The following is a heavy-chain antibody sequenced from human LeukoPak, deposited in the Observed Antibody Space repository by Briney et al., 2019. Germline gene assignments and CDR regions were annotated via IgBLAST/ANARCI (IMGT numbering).Heavy chain of an antibody. D-gene: IGHD3-3*01. CDR2: IIPILGTA. CDR3: TSCYDFWSGYPNNWFDP. V-gene: IGHV1-69*11. CDR1: GGTFSSDA. Sequence: ASLKVSCKASGGTFSSDAISWVRLAPGQGLEWMGWIIPILGTANYAQKFQGRVTITADESTSTAYMELSSLRSEDTAVYYCTSCYDFWSGYPNNWFDPWGQGTLVTVSS. J-gene: IGHJ5*02.